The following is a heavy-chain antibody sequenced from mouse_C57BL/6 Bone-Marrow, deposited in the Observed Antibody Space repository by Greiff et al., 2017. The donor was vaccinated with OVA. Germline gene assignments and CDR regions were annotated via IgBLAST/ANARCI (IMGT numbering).Heavy chain of an antibody. CDR2: INPSSGYT. D-gene: IGHD2-2*01. Sequence: LQESGAELARPGASVKMSCKASGYTFTSYTMHWVKQRPGQGLEWIGYINPSSGYTKYNQKFKDKATLTADKSSSTAYMQLSSLTSEDSAVYYCAREGLWLRRGYYYAMDYWGQGTSVTVSS. CDR1: GYTFTSYT. CDR3: AREGLWLRRGYYYAMDY. V-gene: IGHV1-4*01. J-gene: IGHJ4*01.